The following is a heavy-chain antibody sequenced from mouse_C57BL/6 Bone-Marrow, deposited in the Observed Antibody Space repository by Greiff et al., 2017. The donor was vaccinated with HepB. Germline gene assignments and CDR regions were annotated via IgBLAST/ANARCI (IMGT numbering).Heavy chain of an antibody. D-gene: IGHD1-1*01. CDR2: ISSGSSTI. Sequence: LVESGGGLVKPGGSLKLSCAASGFTFSDYGMHWVRQAPEKGLEWVAYISSGSSTIYYADTVKGRFTISRGNAKNTLFLQMTSLRSEDTAMYYCAPVVATGFDYWGQGTTLTVSS. CDR1: GFTFSDYG. CDR3: APVVATGFDY. J-gene: IGHJ2*01. V-gene: IGHV5-17*01.